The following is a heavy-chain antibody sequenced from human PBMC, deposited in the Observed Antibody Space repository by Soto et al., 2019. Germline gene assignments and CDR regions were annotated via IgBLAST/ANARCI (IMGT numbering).Heavy chain of an antibody. CDR3: ARDDILTGYQEYNWFDP. J-gene: IGHJ5*02. CDR2: IIPILGIA. Sequence: ASVKVSCKASGGTFSSYTISWVRQAPGQRLEWMGRIIPILGIANYAQKFKGRVTITADKSTSTAYMELSSLRSEDTAVYYCARDDILTGYQEYNWFDPWGQGPLVTVSS. D-gene: IGHD3-9*01. CDR1: GGTFSSYT. V-gene: IGHV1-69*02.